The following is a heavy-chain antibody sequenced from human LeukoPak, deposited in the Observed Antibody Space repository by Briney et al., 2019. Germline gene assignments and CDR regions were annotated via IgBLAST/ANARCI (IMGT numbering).Heavy chain of an antibody. V-gene: IGHV3-48*01. Sequence: GGSLRLSCAASGFTFSSYWMSWVRQAPGKGLEWVSYISSSSSTIYYADSVKGRFTISRDNAKNSLYLQTSSLRAEDTAVYYCARESYPIDYWGQGTLVTVSS. CDR2: ISSSSSTI. CDR1: GFTFSSYW. D-gene: IGHD5-18*01. J-gene: IGHJ4*02. CDR3: ARESYPIDY.